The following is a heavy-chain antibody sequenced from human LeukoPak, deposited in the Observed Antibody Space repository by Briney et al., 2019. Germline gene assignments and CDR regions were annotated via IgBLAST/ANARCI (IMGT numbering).Heavy chain of an antibody. CDR2: ISGSSSSYI. CDR3: AKVSLNMVNDAFDI. J-gene: IGHJ3*02. Sequence: GGSLRLSCAASGFTFSTYNMNWVRQAPGKGLEWVSSISGSSSSYIYYADSVKGRFTISRVNSKNTLYLQMNSLRAEDTAMYYCAKVSLNMVNDAFDIWGQGTMVSVSS. CDR1: GFTFSTYN. V-gene: IGHV3-21*01. D-gene: IGHD4/OR15-4a*01.